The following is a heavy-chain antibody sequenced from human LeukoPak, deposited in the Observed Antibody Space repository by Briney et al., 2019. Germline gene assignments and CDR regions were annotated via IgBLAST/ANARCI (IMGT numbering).Heavy chain of an antibody. CDR3: ARVVVAATPWFDP. CDR2: IYSGGST. Sequence: GGSLRLSCAASGFTVSSNYMSWVRQAPGKGLEWVSVIYSGGSTYYADSVKGRFTISRDNSKNTLYLQMNSLRAEDTAVYYCARVVVAATPWFDPWGQGTLVTISS. V-gene: IGHV3-53*01. CDR1: GFTVSSNY. D-gene: IGHD2-15*01. J-gene: IGHJ5*02.